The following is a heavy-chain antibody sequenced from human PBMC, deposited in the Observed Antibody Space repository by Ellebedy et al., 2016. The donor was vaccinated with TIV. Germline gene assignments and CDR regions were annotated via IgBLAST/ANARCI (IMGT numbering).Heavy chain of an antibody. CDR2: IYSSGST. CDR1: GGSVSRRSYY. CDR3: TYGINSDAFDV. J-gene: IGHJ3*01. V-gene: IGHV4-61*03. Sequence: SETLSLXXTVSGGSVSRRSYYWSWIRQSPGKGLEWIGYIYSSGSTKYNPSLKSRLTISADTSKKHFSPKLNSATAADTVMYYCTYGINSDAFDVWGHGTMVTVSS. D-gene: IGHD4-23*01.